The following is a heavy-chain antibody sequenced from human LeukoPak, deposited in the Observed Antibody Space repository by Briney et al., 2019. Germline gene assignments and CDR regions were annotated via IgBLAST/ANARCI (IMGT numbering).Heavy chain of an antibody. CDR2: INPNSGGT. Sequence: GASVTVSCTASGYTFTGYYMHWVRQAPGQGLEWMGWINPNSGGTNYAQKFQGWVTMTRDTSISTAYMELSRLRSDDTAVYYCARDRNGRYGMDVWGQGTTVTVSS. V-gene: IGHV1-2*04. J-gene: IGHJ6*02. D-gene: IGHD1-14*01. CDR3: ARDRNGRYGMDV. CDR1: GYTFTGYY.